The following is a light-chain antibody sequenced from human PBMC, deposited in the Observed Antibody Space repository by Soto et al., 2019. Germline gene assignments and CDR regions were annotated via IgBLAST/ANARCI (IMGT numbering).Light chain of an antibody. CDR2: GAS. V-gene: IGKV3-15*01. J-gene: IGKJ1*01. Sequence: EIVMTQSPATLSVSPGERATLSCRASQSVSSNLAWYQRKPGQAPRLLIYGASTRATGIPARFSGSGSGREFTLTISSLQSEDFAVYYCQQYNNWPPWTFGQGTKVEIK. CDR3: QQYNNWPPWT. CDR1: QSVSSN.